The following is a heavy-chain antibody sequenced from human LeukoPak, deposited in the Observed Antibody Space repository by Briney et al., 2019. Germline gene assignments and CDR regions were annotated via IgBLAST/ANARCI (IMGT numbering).Heavy chain of an antibody. CDR2: IILIFGTT. D-gene: IGHD2-21*02. V-gene: IGHV1-69*13. Sequence: SVKVSCKASGGTFSNYAFSWVRQAPGQGLEWMGGIILIFGTTNYAQKFQGRVTITADESTTTAYMELSSLRSEDTAVYYCAANGYCGTDCYYYFDYWGQGTLVTASS. CDR1: GGTFSNYA. J-gene: IGHJ4*02. CDR3: AANGYCGTDCYYYFDY.